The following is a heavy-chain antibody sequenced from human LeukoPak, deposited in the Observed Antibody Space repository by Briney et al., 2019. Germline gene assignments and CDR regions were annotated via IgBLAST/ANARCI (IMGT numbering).Heavy chain of an antibody. D-gene: IGHD6-13*01. J-gene: IGHJ4*02. Sequence: GASVKVSCKASGYTFTSYDINWVRQAAGQGLEWMGWMNPNSGNTGYAQKFQGRVTITRNTSISTAYMELSSLRSEDTAVYYCARDEGSSTDFDYWARVPWSPSPQ. CDR3: ARDEGSSTDFDY. CDR1: GYTFTSYD. CDR2: MNPNSGNT. V-gene: IGHV1-8*03.